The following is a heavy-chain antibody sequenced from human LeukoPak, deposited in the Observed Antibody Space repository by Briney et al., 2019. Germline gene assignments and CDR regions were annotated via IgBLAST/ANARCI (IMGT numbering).Heavy chain of an antibody. CDR1: GGSISTDY. CDR2: GHQSGST. J-gene: IGHJ4*02. V-gene: IGHV4-59*01. Sequence: PSETLSLTCTVSGGSISTDYWSWIRQPPGKGPEWIAYGHQSGSTNYNPSLKSRVTISVDTSKNQFSLKLSSVTAADTAVYYCARVLRDGYNLDYWGQGTLVTVSS. CDR3: ARVLRDGYNLDY. D-gene: IGHD5-24*01.